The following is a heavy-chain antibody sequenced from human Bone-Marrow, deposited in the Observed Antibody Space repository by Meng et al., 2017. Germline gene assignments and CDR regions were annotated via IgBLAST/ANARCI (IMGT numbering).Heavy chain of an antibody. CDR2: ISSSGSTI. CDR1: GFTFSSYE. J-gene: IGHJ4*02. CDR3: ARVGALDYYDSTGYYS. V-gene: IGHV3-48*03. D-gene: IGHD3-22*01. Sequence: GESLKISCAASGFTFSSYEMNWVRQAPGKGLEWVSYISSSGSTIYYADSVKGRFTISRDNAKNSLYLQMNSLRAEDTAVYYCARVGALDYYDSTGYYSWGQGTLVTVSS.